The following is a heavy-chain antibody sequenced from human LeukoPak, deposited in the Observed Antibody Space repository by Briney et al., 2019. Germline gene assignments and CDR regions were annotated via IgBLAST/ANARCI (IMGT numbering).Heavy chain of an antibody. CDR1: GFTFSSYA. D-gene: IGHD6-19*01. V-gene: IGHV3-23*01. J-gene: IGHJ4*02. CDR2: ISGSDGDT. CDR3: AKERNSSGWYGTFDY. Sequence: GGSLRLSCAASGFTFSSYAMHWVRQAPGKGLEWVSTISGSDGDTYYADSVKGRFTISRDNSKNTLYLQMNSLRAEDTAVYYCAKERNSSGWYGTFDYWGQGTLVTVSS.